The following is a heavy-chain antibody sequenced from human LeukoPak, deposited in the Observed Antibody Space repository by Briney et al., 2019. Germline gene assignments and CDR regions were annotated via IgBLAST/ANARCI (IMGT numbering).Heavy chain of an antibody. J-gene: IGHJ4*02. CDR2: INPSGGST. D-gene: IGHD5-18*01. Sequence: ASVKVSCKASGYTFTSYYMHWVRQAPGQGLERMGIINPSGGSTSYAQKFQGRVTMTRDTSTSTVYMELSSLRSEDTAVYYCARDRYSYGYFDYWGQGTLVTVSS. CDR3: ARDRYSYGYFDY. CDR1: GYTFTSYY. V-gene: IGHV1-46*01.